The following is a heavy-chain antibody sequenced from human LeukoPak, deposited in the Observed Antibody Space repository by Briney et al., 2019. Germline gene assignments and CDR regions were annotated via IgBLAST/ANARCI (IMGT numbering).Heavy chain of an antibody. J-gene: IGHJ5*02. D-gene: IGHD2-15*01. CDR1: GYTFTSYY. Sequence: GASVKVSCKASGYTFTSYYMHWVRQAPGQGLEWMGIINPSGGSTSYAQKFQGRVTMTRDTSTSTVYMELSSLRSEDTAVYYCARDPGIDCSGGSCYTAGFDPWGQGTLVTVSS. CDR2: INPSGGST. CDR3: ARDPGIDCSGGSCYTAGFDP. V-gene: IGHV1-46*01.